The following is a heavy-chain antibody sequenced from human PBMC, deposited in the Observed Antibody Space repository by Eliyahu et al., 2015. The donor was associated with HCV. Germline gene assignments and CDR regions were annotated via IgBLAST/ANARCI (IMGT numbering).Heavy chain of an antibody. CDR1: GYTFTSYG. D-gene: IGHD2-2*01. CDR3: ARGGYQLLYDAFDI. V-gene: IGHV1-18*01. J-gene: IGHJ3*02. Sequence: QVHLVQSGAEVKKPGASVKVSCKASGYTFTSYGISWVRQAPGQGLEWMGWISGYDGNTSYAQKFQDRVAMTTDTSTTTAYMELRSLRSDDTAVYYCARGGYQLLYDAFDIWGQGTMVTVSS. CDR2: ISGYDGNT.